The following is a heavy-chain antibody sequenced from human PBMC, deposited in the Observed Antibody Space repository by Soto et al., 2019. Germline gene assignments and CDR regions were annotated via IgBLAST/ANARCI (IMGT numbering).Heavy chain of an antibody. D-gene: IGHD1-26*01. CDR2: IYHSGST. V-gene: IGHV4-30-2*03. CDR1: GGSISSGDSS. J-gene: IGHJ5*02. CDR3: ATQEVGGSYVYTFDP. Sequence: SETLSLTCAVSGGSISSGDSSWSWIRQPPGKGLEWIGYIYHSGSTYYNPSLKSRVTISVDTSKNHFSLKLSSVTAADTAVYYCATQEVGGSYVYTFDPWGQGTLVTVSS.